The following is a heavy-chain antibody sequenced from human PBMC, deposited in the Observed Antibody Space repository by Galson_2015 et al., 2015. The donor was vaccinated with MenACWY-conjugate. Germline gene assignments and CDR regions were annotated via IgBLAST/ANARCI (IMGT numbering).Heavy chain of an antibody. D-gene: IGHD6-19*01. Sequence: SLRLSCAASGFTFSHYGMHWVRQAPGKGLAWVTAISYDGNNKYYADSVKGRFTISRDNSKNTVSLQMNGLTTEDTAVYFCARVLSSGWTRQFDYWGQGTLVAVSS. J-gene: IGHJ4*02. CDR2: ISYDGNNK. CDR1: GFTFSHYG. V-gene: IGHV3-30*03. CDR3: ARVLSSGWTRQFDY.